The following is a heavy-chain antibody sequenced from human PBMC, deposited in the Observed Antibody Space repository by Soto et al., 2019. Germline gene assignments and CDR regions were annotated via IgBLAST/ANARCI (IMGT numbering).Heavy chain of an antibody. Sequence: PGGSLRLSCAASGFTFSSYAMSWVRQAPGKGLEWVSAISGSGGSTYYADSVKGRFTISRDNSKNTLYLQMNSLRAEDTAVYYCAKDLVGDSSYLTSTFDYWGQGTLVTVSS. CDR3: AKDLVGDSSYLTSTFDY. CDR1: GFTFSSYA. V-gene: IGHV3-23*01. J-gene: IGHJ4*02. CDR2: ISGSGGST. D-gene: IGHD1-26*01.